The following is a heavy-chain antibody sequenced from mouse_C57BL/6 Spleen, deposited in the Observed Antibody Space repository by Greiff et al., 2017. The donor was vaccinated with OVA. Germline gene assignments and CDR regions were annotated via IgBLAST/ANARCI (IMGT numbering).Heavy chain of an antibody. V-gene: IGHV6-6*01. CDR1: GFTFSDAW. D-gene: IGHD2-5*01. J-gene: IGHJ1*03. Sequence: EVQVVESGGGLVQPGGSMKLSCAASGFTFSDAWMDWVRQSPEKGLEWVAEIRNKANNHATYYAESVKGRFTISRDDSKSSVYLQMNSLRAEDTGIYYCTRTYYSNYDWYFDVWGTGTTVTVSS. CDR3: TRTYYSNYDWYFDV. CDR2: IRNKANNHAT.